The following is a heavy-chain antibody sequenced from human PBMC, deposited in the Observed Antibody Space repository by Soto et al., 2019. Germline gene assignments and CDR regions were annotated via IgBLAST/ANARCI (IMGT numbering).Heavy chain of an antibody. D-gene: IGHD4-17*01. CDR1: GGTFSSYT. Sequence: QVQLVQSGAEVKKPGSSVKVSSKASGGTFSSYTISWVRQAPGQGLEWMGRIIPILGIANYAQKFQGRVTITADKSTSTAYMELSSLRSEDTVVYYCARTVTTNDAFDIWGQGTMVTVSS. CDR2: IIPILGIA. J-gene: IGHJ3*02. V-gene: IGHV1-69*02. CDR3: ARTVTTNDAFDI.